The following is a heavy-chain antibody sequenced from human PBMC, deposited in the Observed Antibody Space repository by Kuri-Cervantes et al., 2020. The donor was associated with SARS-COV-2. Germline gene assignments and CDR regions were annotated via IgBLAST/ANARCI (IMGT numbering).Heavy chain of an antibody. CDR3: ARGQGRAVAGIIRPEGGDDAFDI. Sequence: ASVKVFCKASGYTFTSYYMHWVRQAPGQGLEWMGWINPNSGGTNYAQKFQGRVTMSVDTSENQFSLKLSSVTAADTAVYYCARGQGRAVAGIIRPEGGDDAFDIWGQGTRGTVSS. V-gene: IGHV1-2*02. CDR1: GYTFTSYY. D-gene: IGHD6-19*01. J-gene: IGHJ3*02. CDR2: INPNSGGT.